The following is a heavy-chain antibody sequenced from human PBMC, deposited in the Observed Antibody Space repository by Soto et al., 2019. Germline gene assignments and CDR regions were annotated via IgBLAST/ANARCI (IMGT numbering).Heavy chain of an antibody. CDR1: GGSFSGYY. D-gene: IGHD3-22*01. J-gene: IGHJ5*02. CDR3: ARGGYDSIPNWFDT. CDR2: INHSGST. V-gene: IGHV4-34*01. Sequence: SETLSLTCAVYGGSFSGYYWSWIRQPPGKGLEWIGEINHSGSTNYNPSLKSRITISVDTSKNQFSLKLSSVTAADTAVYYCARGGYDSIPNWFDTWGQGTLVTVSS.